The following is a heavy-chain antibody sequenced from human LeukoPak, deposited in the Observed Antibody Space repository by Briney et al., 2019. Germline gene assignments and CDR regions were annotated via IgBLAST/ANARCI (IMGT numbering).Heavy chain of an antibody. V-gene: IGHV1-18*01. CDR3: ARGVGIAAAGYFYYYMDV. D-gene: IGHD6-13*01. Sequence: ASVKVSCEASGYNFNSYGISWVRQAPGQGLEWMGWINTNSRNTNYAQKFQGRVTMTTDTSTSTAYMDLRSLRSEDTAVYYCARGVGIAAAGYFYYYMDVWGKGTTVTVSS. CDR2: INTNSRNT. J-gene: IGHJ6*03. CDR1: GYNFNSYG.